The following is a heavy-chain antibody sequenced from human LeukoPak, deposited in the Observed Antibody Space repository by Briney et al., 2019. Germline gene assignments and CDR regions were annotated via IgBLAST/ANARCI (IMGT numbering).Heavy chain of an antibody. CDR3: AKDLVRYYYYMDV. CDR2: ISGSGGST. Sequence: GGSLRLSCAASGFTFSSYAMSWVRQAPGKGLEWVSAISGSGGSTYYADSVKGRFAISRDNSKNTLYLQMNSLRAEDTAVYYCAKDLVRYYYYMDVWGKGTTVTVSS. CDR1: GFTFSSYA. V-gene: IGHV3-23*01. J-gene: IGHJ6*03.